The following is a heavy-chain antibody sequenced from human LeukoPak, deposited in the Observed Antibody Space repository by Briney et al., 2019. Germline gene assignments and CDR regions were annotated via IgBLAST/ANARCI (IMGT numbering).Heavy chain of an antibody. CDR2: IYYSGST. V-gene: IGHV4-59*08. CDR1: GGSISNYY. CDR3: ATHYGDSYFGF. Sequence: SETLSLTCTVSGGSISNYYWSWIRQPPGKGLEWIGYIYYSGSTNYNPSLKSRVTISLDKSQNQFSLKLTSVTAADTAVYYCATHYGDSYFGFWGQGTLVTVSS. J-gene: IGHJ4*02. D-gene: IGHD4-17*01.